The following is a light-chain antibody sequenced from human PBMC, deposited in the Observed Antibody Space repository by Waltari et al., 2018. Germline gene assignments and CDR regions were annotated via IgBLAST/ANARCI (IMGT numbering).Light chain of an antibody. CDR1: SSDGGGYNY. CDR3: SSYTTSDTLI. Sequence: QSALTQPASVSGSPGQSLTISCTGTSSDGGGYNYVPWYQQPPGGAPRLMIYGVTNRPSGVSIRFSGSKSGNTASLTISGLQPEDEAYYYCSSYTTSDTLIFAGGTKLTVL. V-gene: IGLV2-14*03. J-gene: IGLJ2*01. CDR2: GVT.